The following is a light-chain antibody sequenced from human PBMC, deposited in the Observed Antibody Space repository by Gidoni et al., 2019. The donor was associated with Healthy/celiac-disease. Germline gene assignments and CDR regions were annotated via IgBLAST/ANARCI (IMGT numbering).Light chain of an antibody. Sequence: QSALTQPASVSGSPGQSVTISCTGTRSAVGSYNLVSWYQQHPGKAPKLMIYEVSKRPSGVSNRFSGSKSGNTASLTISGLQAEDEADYYCCSYAGSSTLYVFGTGTKVTVL. CDR3: CSYAGSSTLYV. J-gene: IGLJ1*01. V-gene: IGLV2-23*02. CDR2: EVS. CDR1: RSAVGSYNL.